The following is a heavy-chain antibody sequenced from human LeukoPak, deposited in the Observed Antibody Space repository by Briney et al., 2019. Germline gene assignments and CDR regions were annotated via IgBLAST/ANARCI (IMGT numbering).Heavy chain of an antibody. V-gene: IGHV1-2*02. CDR1: GYTFTGYY. CDR3: ARVMVRGVNPTYYFDY. Sequence: ASVKVSCKASGYTFTGYYMHWVRQAPGQGLEWMGWINPNSGGTNYAQKFQGRVTMTRDTSISTAYVELSRLRSDDTAVYYCARVMVRGVNPTYYFDYWGQGTLVTVSS. CDR2: INPNSGGT. J-gene: IGHJ4*02. D-gene: IGHD3-10*01.